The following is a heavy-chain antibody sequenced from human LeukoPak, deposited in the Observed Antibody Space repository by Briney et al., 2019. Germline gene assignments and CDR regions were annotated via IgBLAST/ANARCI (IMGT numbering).Heavy chain of an antibody. J-gene: IGHJ4*02. V-gene: IGHV4-39*07. CDR1: GGSISSSSYY. CDR3: ARSHSGDYVQYFDY. D-gene: IGHD4-17*01. Sequence: SETLSLTCTVSGGSISSSSYYWGWIRQPPGKGLEWIGSIYYSGSTYYNPSLKSRVTISVDTSKNQFSLKLSSVTAADTAVYYWARSHSGDYVQYFDYGGQGPLVTVPS. CDR2: IYYSGST.